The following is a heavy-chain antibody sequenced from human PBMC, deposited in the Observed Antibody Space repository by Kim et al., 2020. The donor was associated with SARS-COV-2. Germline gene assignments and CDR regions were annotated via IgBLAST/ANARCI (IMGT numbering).Heavy chain of an antibody. CDR1: GYTFTSYA. D-gene: IGHD6-19*01. CDR3: ARWRGWEDYYYYYGMDV. J-gene: IGHJ6*02. Sequence: ASVKVSCKASGYTFTSYAMHWVRQAPGQRLEWMGWINAGNGNTKYSQKFQGRVTITRDTSASTAYMELSSLRSEDTAVYYCARWRGWEDYYYYYGMDVWGQGTTVTVSS. CDR2: INAGNGNT. V-gene: IGHV1-3*01.